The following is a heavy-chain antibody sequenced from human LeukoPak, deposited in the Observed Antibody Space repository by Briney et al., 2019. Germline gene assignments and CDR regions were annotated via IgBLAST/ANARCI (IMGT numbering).Heavy chain of an antibody. V-gene: IGHV4-34*01. CDR3: ARSRTAMVRGVIIRGNFDY. J-gene: IGHJ4*02. CDR1: GGSFSGYH. CDR2: INHSGST. Sequence: SETLSLTCAVYGGSFSGYHWSWIRQPPGKGLEWIGEINHSGSTNYNPSLKSRVTISVDTSKNQFSLKLSSVTAADTAVYYCARSRTAMVRGVIIRGNFDYWGQGTMVTVSS. D-gene: IGHD3-10*01.